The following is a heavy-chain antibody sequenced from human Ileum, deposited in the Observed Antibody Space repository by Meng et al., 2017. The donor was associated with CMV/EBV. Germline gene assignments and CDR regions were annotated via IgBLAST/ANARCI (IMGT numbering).Heavy chain of an antibody. CDR2: ISSSGSTI. CDR3: ARGRAVGAD. J-gene: IGHJ4*02. V-gene: IGHV3-48*04. Sequence: GGSLRLSCAASGFTFSSSSMNWVRQAPGKGLEWVSYISSSGSTIYYADSVKGRFTISRDNAKNSLYLQMNSLRAEDTAVYYCARGRAVGADWGQGTLVTVSS. CDR1: GFTFSSSS. D-gene: IGHD1-26*01.